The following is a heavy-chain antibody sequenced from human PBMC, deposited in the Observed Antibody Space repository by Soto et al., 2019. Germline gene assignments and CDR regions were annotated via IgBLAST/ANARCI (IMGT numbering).Heavy chain of an antibody. D-gene: IGHD3-22*01. J-gene: IGHJ3*02. Sequence: PGGSLRLSCAASGFTFSSYGMHWVRQAPGKGLEWVAVIWYDGSNKYYADSVKGRFTISRDNSKNTLYLQMNSLRAEDTAVYYCARDAYYYDSSGHAFDIWGQGTMVTVSS. V-gene: IGHV3-33*01. CDR1: GFTFSSYG. CDR2: IWYDGSNK. CDR3: ARDAYYYDSSGHAFDI.